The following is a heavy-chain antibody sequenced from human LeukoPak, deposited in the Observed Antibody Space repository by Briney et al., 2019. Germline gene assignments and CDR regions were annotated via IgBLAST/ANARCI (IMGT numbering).Heavy chain of an antibody. CDR3: ARDHSNYAYYCYMDV. D-gene: IGHD4-11*01. Sequence: ASVKVSCKASGYTFTGYYMHWVRQAPGQGLEWMGWINPNSGGTNYAQKFQGRVTMTRDTSISTAYMELSRLRSDDTAVYYCARDHSNYAYYCYMDVWGKGTTVTVSS. CDR1: GYTFTGYY. V-gene: IGHV1-2*02. J-gene: IGHJ6*03. CDR2: INPNSGGT.